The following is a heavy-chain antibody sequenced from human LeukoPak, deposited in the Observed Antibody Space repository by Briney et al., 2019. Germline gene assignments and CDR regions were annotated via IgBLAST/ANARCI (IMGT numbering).Heavy chain of an antibody. Sequence: GGSLRLSCAASGFTFSSYGRSWVRQAPGKGLEWVSAISGSGGSTYYADSVKGRFTISRDNSKNTLYLQMNSLRAEDTAVYYCANEGIAAAASDYWGQGTLVTVSS. CDR1: GFTFSSYG. D-gene: IGHD6-13*01. CDR3: ANEGIAAAASDY. J-gene: IGHJ4*02. CDR2: ISGSGGST. V-gene: IGHV3-23*01.